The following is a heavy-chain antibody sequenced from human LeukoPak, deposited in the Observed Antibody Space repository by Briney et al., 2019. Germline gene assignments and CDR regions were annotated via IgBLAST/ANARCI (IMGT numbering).Heavy chain of an antibody. CDR3: AREGREGAFDI. J-gene: IGHJ3*02. CDR1: GGSTSSYY. V-gene: IGHV4-59*12. Sequence: SETLSLTCTVSGGSTSSYYWNWIRQPPGKGLEWIGYIYYSGRTNYNPSLKGRVTISVDTSKNQFSPKLSSVTAADTAVYYCAREGREGAFDIWGQGTMVTVSS. CDR2: IYYSGRT. D-gene: IGHD3-10*01.